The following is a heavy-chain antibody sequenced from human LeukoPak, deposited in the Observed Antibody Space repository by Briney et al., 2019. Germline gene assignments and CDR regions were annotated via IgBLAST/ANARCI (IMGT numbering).Heavy chain of an antibody. CDR1: GFTFSSYG. J-gene: IGHJ4*02. CDR2: ISNSGDNT. CDR3: ARDRHVWGSYRYSGYFDY. V-gene: IGHV3-23*01. Sequence: GGTLRLSCAASGFTFSSYGMNWVRQAPGKGLECVSRISNSGDNTYYADSVKGRFTVSRDNSKNTLYLQMNTLRAEDTAVYYCARDRHVWGSYRYSGYFDYWGQGTLVTVSS. D-gene: IGHD3-16*02.